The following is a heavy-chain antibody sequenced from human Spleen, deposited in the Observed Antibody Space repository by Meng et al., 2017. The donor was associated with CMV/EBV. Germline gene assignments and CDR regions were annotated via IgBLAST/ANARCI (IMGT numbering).Heavy chain of an antibody. CDR1: GFIFSAYG. Sequence: GESLKISCAASGFIFSAYGMNWVRQAPGKGLEWVSSISTSSSYIYYADSVKGRFTISRDNAKKSLYLQMHSLRAEDTALYYCARLRGPTPSGNAFDIWGQGTMVTVSS. CDR2: ISTSSSYI. J-gene: IGHJ3*02. V-gene: IGHV3-21*04. D-gene: IGHD1-26*01. CDR3: ARLRGPTPSGNAFDI.